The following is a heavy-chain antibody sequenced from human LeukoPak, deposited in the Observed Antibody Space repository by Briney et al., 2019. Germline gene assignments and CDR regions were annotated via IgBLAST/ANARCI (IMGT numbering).Heavy chain of an antibody. CDR3: AKGGDSSGYEADY. D-gene: IGHD3-22*01. CDR2: IRYDGSNK. CDR1: GFTFSSYG. J-gene: IGHJ4*02. V-gene: IGHV3-30*02. Sequence: PGGSLRLSCAASGFTFSSYGMHWVRQAPGKGLEWVAFIRYDGSNKYYADSVKGRFTISRANSKNTLYLQMNSLRAEDTAVYYCAKGGDSSGYEADYWGQGTLVTVSS.